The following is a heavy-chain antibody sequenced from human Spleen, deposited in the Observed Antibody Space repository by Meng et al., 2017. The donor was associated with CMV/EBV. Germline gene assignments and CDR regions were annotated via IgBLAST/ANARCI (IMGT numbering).Heavy chain of an antibody. Sequence: KISGRDSGHTYNDYKIHWVQQGPGKGLEWMGLSDPENGETTYAKKFQSRITMTADTSSDTAYMELSSLGFDDTAVYYCATAYQYLGYWGQGSLVTVSS. CDR3: ATAYQYLGY. J-gene: IGHJ4*02. CDR1: GHTYNDYK. V-gene: IGHV1-69-2*01. CDR2: SDPENGET.